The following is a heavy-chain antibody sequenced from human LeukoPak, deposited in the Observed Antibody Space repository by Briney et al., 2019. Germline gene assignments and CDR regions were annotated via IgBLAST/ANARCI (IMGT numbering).Heavy chain of an antibody. CDR1: GGSISSGGYS. Sequence: PSQTLSLTCTVSGGSISSGGYSWSWIRQPPGKGLEWIGYIYHSGSTYYNPSLKSRVTISVDRSKNQFSLKLSSVTAADTAVYYCARGSLGDAFDIWGQGTMVTVSS. CDR2: IYHSGST. V-gene: IGHV4-30-2*01. CDR3: ARGSLGDAFDI. J-gene: IGHJ3*02. D-gene: IGHD7-27*01.